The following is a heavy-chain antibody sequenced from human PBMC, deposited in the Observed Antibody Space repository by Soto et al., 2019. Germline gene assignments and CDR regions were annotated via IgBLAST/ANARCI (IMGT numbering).Heavy chain of an antibody. J-gene: IGHJ6*02. D-gene: IGHD6-19*01. V-gene: IGHV3-11*01. Sequence: QVQLVESGGGLAKPGGSLRLSCAASGFTFSDYDMSWIRQAPGKGLEWVSYISSSGTTIYYADSVKGRFTLSRDNAKNSLYLQMGSLRVEDTAVYYCARDPQVIAVDHSYYYGMDVWGQGTTVTVSS. CDR2: ISSSGTTI. CDR1: GFTFSDYD. CDR3: ARDPQVIAVDHSYYYGMDV.